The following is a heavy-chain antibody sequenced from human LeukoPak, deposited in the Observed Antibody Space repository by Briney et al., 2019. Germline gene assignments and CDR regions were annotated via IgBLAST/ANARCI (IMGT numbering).Heavy chain of an antibody. CDR3: ARDGSSGWLFDY. D-gene: IGHD6-19*01. Sequence: PSETLSLTCTVSGGSISSYYWSWIRQPPGKGLEWIGYIYYSGSTNYNPSLKSRVTISVDTSKNQFSLKLSSVTAADTAVYYCARDGSSGWLFDYWGQGTLVTVSS. CDR1: GGSISSYY. CDR2: IYYSGST. J-gene: IGHJ4*02. V-gene: IGHV4-59*01.